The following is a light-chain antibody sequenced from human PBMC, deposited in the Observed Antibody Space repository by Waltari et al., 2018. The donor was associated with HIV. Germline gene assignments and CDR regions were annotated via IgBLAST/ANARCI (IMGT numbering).Light chain of an antibody. CDR1: QSISDW. CDR3: QQYDTDPWT. Sequence: DIQMTQSPSTLSASVGDRVTITCRASQSISDWLAWFQQKQGKAPKLLIYEASNLQSGVPSRFSGSGSGTEFTLTISSLQPDDFATYYCQQYDTDPWTFGQGTEVEIK. J-gene: IGKJ1*01. CDR2: EAS. V-gene: IGKV1-5*03.